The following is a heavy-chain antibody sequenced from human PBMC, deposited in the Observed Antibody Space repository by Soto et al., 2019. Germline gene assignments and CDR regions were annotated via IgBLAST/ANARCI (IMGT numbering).Heavy chain of an antibody. CDR3: ARRGYSYGYLGN. D-gene: IGHD5-18*01. J-gene: IGHJ4*02. V-gene: IGHV4-34*01. Sequence: SETLSLTCAVSGGSFRGCYWSWIRQPPGNGLYCIGEINDSVITSXXPCLKSRXXICVGTSKNHXCLKLXPVTAAYTAVYYCARRGYSYGYLGNWVQGTLVTVPS. CDR1: GGSFRGCY. CDR2: INDSVIT.